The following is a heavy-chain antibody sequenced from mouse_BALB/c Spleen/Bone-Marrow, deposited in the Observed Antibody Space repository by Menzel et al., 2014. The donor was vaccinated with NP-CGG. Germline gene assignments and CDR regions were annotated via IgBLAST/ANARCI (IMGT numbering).Heavy chain of an antibody. V-gene: IGHV5-17*02. D-gene: IGHD2-4*01. Sequence: EVQRVESGGGLVQPGGSRKLSCAASGFTFSSFGMHWVRQAPEKGLEWVAYISNGSSPIYYADTVKGRFTISRDNPKNTLFLQMTSLRSEDTAMYYCARKGAMITHYYAMDYWGQGTSVTVSS. CDR3: ARKGAMITHYYAMDY. J-gene: IGHJ4*01. CDR1: GFTFSSFG. CDR2: ISNGSSPI.